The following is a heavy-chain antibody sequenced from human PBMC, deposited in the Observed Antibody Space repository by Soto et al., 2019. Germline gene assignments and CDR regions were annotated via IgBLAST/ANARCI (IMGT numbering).Heavy chain of an antibody. CDR1: GGYISSGGYY. D-gene: IGHD3-10*01. CDR3: ARMSYGSGSYVFGS. J-gene: IGHJ5*01. CDR2: IYYSGST. V-gene: IGHV4-31*03. Sequence: QVQLQESGPGLVKPSQTLSLTCTVTGGYISSGGYYWSWIRQHPGKGLEWIGYIYYSGSTYYNPSLKSRVTISVDTSKNQFSLKLSSVTAADTAVYYCARMSYGSGSYVFGSWGQGTLVTVSS.